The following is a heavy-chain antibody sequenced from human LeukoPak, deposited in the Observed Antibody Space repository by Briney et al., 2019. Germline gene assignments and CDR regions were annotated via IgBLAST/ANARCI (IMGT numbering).Heavy chain of an antibody. J-gene: IGHJ6*02. CDR1: GFTFSSYA. CDR3: ARDKVDFWSGYPYYYYGMDV. D-gene: IGHD3-3*01. V-gene: IGHV3-30*04. CDR2: ISYDGSNK. Sequence: PGGSLRLSCAATGFTFSSYAMHWVRQAPGKGLEWVAVISYDGSNKYYADSVKGRFTISRDNSKNTLYLQMNSLRAEDTAVYYCARDKVDFWSGYPYYYYGMDVWGQGTTVTVSS.